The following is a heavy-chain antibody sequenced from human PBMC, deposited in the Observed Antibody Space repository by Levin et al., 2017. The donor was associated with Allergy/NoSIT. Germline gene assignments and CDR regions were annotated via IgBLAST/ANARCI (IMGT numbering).Heavy chain of an antibody. V-gene: IGHV3-49*04. CDR2: IRSKAYGGTT. D-gene: IGHD6-6*01. J-gene: IGHJ4*02. Sequence: GGSLRLSCTASGFTFGDNAMSWVRQAPGKGLEWVGFIRSKAYGGTTEYAASVKGRFTISRDDSKSIAYLQMNSLETEDTAVYYCTRFVPYFDYWGQGTLVTVSS. CDR3: TRFVPYFDY. CDR1: GFTFGDNA.